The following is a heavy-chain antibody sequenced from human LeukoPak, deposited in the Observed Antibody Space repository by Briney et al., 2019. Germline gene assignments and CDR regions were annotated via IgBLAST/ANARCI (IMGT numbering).Heavy chain of an antibody. V-gene: IGHV4-4*07. CDR3: ARDFAYYYGSRTFYPMNS. J-gene: IGHJ5*02. CDR2: IYTSGNT. CDR1: GDSLRSKS. Sequence: SETLSLTCTVSGDSLRSKSWSWIRQPAGMGLQWIGRIYTSGNTDYNPSLKSRVTMSVDTSKRRFSLRLSSVTAADTAVYYCARDFAYYYGSRTFYPMNSWAQGTLVIVSS. D-gene: IGHD3-10*01.